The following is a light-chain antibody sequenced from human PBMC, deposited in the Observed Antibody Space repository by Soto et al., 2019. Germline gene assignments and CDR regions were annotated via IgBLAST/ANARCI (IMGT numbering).Light chain of an antibody. V-gene: IGKV1-27*01. J-gene: IGKJ1*01. CDR3: QNYKGAPWT. Sequence: DIQMTQSPSSLSASVGDRVTITCRASQGISNYLVWYQQKPGKVPKLLIYAASTLQSGVPSRFSGSGSGTDFTLTISSLQAEDVATYCCQNYKGAPWTFGQGTKVEFK. CDR2: AAS. CDR1: QGISNY.